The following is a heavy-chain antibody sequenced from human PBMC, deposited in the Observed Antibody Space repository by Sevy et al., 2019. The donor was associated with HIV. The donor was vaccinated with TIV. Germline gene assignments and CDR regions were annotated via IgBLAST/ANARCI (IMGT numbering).Heavy chain of an antibody. J-gene: IGHJ6*02. D-gene: IGHD4-17*01. CDR2: ISYDGSDN. CDR1: GFAFSNYYA. V-gene: IGHV3-30-3*01. CDR3: ARPRANYVDHYFFYAMDV. Sequence: GGSLRLSCVASGFAFSNYYAMHWVRQAPGKGLEWVALISYDGSDNYYADSVKGRFTISRDNFKNTLFLQMNSLTTEDTAVYYCARPRANYVDHYFFYAMDVWGQGTTVTVS.